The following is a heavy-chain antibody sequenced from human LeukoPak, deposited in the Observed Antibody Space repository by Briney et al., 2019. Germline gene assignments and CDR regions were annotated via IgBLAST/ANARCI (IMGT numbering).Heavy chain of an antibody. CDR2: INHSGST. CDR3: ARSGFGATNIYSYFDY. Sequence: SETLSLTCAVYGGSFSGYYWSWIRQPPGKGLEWIGEINHSGSTNYNPSLKSRVTISVDTSENQFSLKLSSVAAADTAVYYCARSGFGATNIYSYFDYWGQGTLVTVSS. CDR1: GGSFSGYY. D-gene: IGHD1-26*01. J-gene: IGHJ4*02. V-gene: IGHV4-34*01.